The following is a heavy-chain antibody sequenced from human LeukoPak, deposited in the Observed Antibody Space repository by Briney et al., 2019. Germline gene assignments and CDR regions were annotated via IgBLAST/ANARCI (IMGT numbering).Heavy chain of an antibody. D-gene: IGHD4-23*01. CDR2: IGYTGDST. V-gene: IGHV3-23*01. Sequence: GGSLRLSCAAPGFTLTSYATNGVREGLGKRLEWGSGIGYTGDSTFYADSVTGRFTVSRDSSKTTLFLHINSLRAEDTALYYCAKSPPVDAAFDIWGQGTMVTVSS. CDR3: AKSPPVDAAFDI. CDR1: GFTLTSYA. J-gene: IGHJ3*02.